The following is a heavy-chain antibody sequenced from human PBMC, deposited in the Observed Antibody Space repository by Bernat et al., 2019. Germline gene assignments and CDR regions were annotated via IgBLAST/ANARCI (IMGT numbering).Heavy chain of an antibody. CDR3: ARENDDGAEVNWFDP. Sequence: QVQLPQSGPGLVKPSGTLSLTFAVSGGSLSSSNSWRRVRRPPGTGLGWIGVIYHSGSTNYNPSLTSRVTISVDKSTNQCSLRLSCVIAADTAVYYCARENDDGAEVNWFDPWGEGTLVTVSS. CDR2: IYHSGST. D-gene: IGHD4-17*01. CDR1: GGSLSSSNS. J-gene: IGHJ5*02. V-gene: IGHV4-4*02.